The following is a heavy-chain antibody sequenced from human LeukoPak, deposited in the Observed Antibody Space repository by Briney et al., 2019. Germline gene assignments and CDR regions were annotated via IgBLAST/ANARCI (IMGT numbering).Heavy chain of an antibody. V-gene: IGHV3-30*02. D-gene: IGHD1-14*01. CDR1: GFTFSSYG. Sequence: PGGSLRLSCAASGFTFSSYGMHWVRQAPGKGLEWVAFIRYDGSNKYFADSVKGRFTISRDNAKNTLYLQMNSLRAEDTAVYYCARARDPLSASSENDYWGQGTLVTVSS. J-gene: IGHJ4*02. CDR2: IRYDGSNK. CDR3: ARARDPLSASSENDY.